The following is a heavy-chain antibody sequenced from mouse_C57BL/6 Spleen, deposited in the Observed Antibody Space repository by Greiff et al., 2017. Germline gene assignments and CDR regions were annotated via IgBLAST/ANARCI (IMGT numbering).Heavy chain of an antibody. V-gene: IGHV1-62-2*01. J-gene: IGHJ3*01. D-gene: IGHD1-1*01. CDR2: FYPGSGST. CDR1: GYTFTEYT. CDR3: ARHEEFYYYDSGPAWFAY. Sequence: QVQLQQSGAELVQPGASVKLSCKASGYTFTEYTIHWVQQRSGQGLEWIGCFYPGSGSTNYNEKFKDKATLTTDKSSSTVYMELSRLTSEDAAVYFGARHEEFYYYDSGPAWFAYWGQGTLVTVSA.